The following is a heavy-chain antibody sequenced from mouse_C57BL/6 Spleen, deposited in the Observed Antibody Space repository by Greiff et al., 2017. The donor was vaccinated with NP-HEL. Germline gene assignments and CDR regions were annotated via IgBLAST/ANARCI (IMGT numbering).Heavy chain of an antibody. CDR1: GFTFSSYA. V-gene: IGHV5-4*01. J-gene: IGHJ1*03. D-gene: IGHD1-1*01. CDR3: ARVDGSGYGYFDV. CDR2: ISDGGSYT. Sequence: EVQLVESGGGLVKPGGSLKLSCAASGFTFSSYAMSWVRQTPEKRLEWVATISDGGSYTYYPDNVKGRFTISRDNAKNNLYLQMSHLKSEDTAMYCCARVDGSGYGYFDVWGTGTTVTVSS.